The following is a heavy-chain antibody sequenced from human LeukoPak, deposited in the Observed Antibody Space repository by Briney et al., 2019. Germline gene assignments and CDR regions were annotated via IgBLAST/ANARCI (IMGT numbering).Heavy chain of an antibody. CDR2: TNHSGST. Sequence: SETLSLTCAVYGGSFSGYYWSWIRQPPGKGLEWIGETNHSGSTNYNPSLKSRVTISVDTSKNQFSLKLSSVTAADTAVYYCARGVGLYGSGSYYVLGYWGQGTLVTVSS. D-gene: IGHD3-10*01. J-gene: IGHJ4*02. CDR3: ARGVGLYGSGSYYVLGY. CDR1: GGSFSGYY. V-gene: IGHV4-34*01.